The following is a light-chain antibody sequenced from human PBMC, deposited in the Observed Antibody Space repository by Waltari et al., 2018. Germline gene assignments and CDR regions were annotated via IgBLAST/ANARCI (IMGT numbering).Light chain of an antibody. CDR1: QSISSW. CDR3: QQYNSYSLT. Sequence: DIQMTQSPATLSASVGDRATITCRASQSISSWLAWYQQKPGEVPKILIYKALSLESGVPSRFSGSGSGTEFTLTISSLQPDDFATYYCQQYNSYSLTFGGGTKVEIK. J-gene: IGKJ4*01. CDR2: KAL. V-gene: IGKV1-5*03.